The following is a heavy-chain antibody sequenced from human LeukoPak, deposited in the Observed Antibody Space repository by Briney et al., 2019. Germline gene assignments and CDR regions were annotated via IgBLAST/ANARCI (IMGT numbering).Heavy chain of an antibody. Sequence: PSETLSLTCTVSGGSISSSSYYWGWIRQPPGKGLEWIGSIYYSGSTYYSPSLKSRVTISVDTSKNQFSLKLSSVTAADTAVYYCARVSITIFGVVEDWDYWGQGTLVTVSS. CDR3: ARVSITIFGVVEDWDY. V-gene: IGHV4-39*07. CDR1: GGSISSSSYY. D-gene: IGHD3-3*01. J-gene: IGHJ4*02. CDR2: IYYSGST.